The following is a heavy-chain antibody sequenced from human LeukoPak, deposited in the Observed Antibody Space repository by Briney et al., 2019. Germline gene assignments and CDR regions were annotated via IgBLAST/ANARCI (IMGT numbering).Heavy chain of an antibody. Sequence: GGSLRLSCAASGFTFDDYAMHWVRQAPGKGLEWVSDISRNSGSIGYADSVKGRFTISRDNAKNSLYLQMNSLRAEDTALYYCAKVHSGYDFNWYFDLWGRGTLVTVSS. D-gene: IGHD5-12*01. V-gene: IGHV3-9*01. CDR3: AKVHSGYDFNWYFDL. J-gene: IGHJ2*01. CDR1: GFTFDDYA. CDR2: ISRNSGSI.